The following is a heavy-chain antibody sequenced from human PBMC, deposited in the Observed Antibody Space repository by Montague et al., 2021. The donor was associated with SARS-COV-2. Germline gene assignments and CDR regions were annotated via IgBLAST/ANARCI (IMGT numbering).Heavy chain of an antibody. CDR2: IYCSGST. J-gene: IGHJ3*01. D-gene: IGHD6-13*01. CDR1: GGSISSSSYY. Sequence: SETLSLTCTVSGGSISSSSYYWGWLRQPPGKGLGWIGSIYCSGSTYYXPSLKSRVTISVDTSKNQFSLKLSSVTAADTAVYYCAGPPPGIAAAGTVAALDVWGQGTVVTVSS. CDR3: AGPPPGIAAAGTVAALDV. V-gene: IGHV4-39*01.